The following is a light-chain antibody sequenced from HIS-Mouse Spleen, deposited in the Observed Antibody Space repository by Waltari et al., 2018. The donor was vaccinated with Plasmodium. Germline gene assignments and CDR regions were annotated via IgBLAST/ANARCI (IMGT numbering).Light chain of an antibody. V-gene: IGKV1-9*01. CDR2: AAS. CDR1: QGISSY. Sequence: DIELTQSPSFSSASVGARVTIPCRASQGISSYLAWYQHKPGKAPKLLIYAASTLQSGVPSRFSGSGSGTEFTLTISSLQPEDFATYYCQQLNSYPPYTFGQGTKLEIK. J-gene: IGKJ2*01. CDR3: QQLNSYPPYT.